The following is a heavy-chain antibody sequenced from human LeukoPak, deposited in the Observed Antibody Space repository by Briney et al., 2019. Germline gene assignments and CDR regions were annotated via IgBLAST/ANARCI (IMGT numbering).Heavy chain of an antibody. Sequence: GGSLRLSCAASGFTFSSYSMNWVRQAPRKGLEWVSFISSSSSTIYYADSVKGRFTISRDNAKNSLYLQMNSLRAEDTAVYYCARDRGGSYSAIDYWGQGTLVTVSS. J-gene: IGHJ4*02. V-gene: IGHV3-48*04. CDR3: ARDRGGSYSAIDY. CDR1: GFTFSSYS. D-gene: IGHD1-26*01. CDR2: ISSSSSTI.